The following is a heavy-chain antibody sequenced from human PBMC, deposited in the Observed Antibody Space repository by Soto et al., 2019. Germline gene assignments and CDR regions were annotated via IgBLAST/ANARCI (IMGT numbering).Heavy chain of an antibody. CDR2: MSYDGTKE. V-gene: IGHV3-30*18. CDR1: GFTLTTYG. D-gene: IGHD6-13*01. CDR3: AKEFGSTWIDH. Sequence: GGSLRLSCAASGFTLTTYGMHWVRQAPGKGLEWVAAMSYDGTKEYYADSVKGRFTISRDSSRNTLFLQLNSLRAEDTAVYYCAKEFGSTWIDHWGEGTLVTVSS. J-gene: IGHJ4*02.